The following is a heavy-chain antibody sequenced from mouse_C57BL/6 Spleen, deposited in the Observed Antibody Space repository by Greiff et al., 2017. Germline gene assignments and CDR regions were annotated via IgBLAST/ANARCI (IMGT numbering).Heavy chain of an antibody. CDR3: AREADSSGYGDY. Sequence: VQLQQSGPELVKPGASVKISCKASGYAFSSSWMNWVKQRPGKGLEWIGRIYPGDGDTNYNGKFKGKATLTADKSSSTAYMQLSSLTSEDSAVYFCAREADSSGYGDYWGQGTTLTVSS. D-gene: IGHD3-2*02. CDR1: GYAFSSSW. V-gene: IGHV1-82*01. J-gene: IGHJ2*01. CDR2: IYPGDGDT.